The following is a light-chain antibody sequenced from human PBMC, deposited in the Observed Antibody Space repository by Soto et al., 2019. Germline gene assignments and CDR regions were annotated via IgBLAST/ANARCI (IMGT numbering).Light chain of an antibody. CDR3: LQDDDYPRT. Sequence: AIQMTQSPSSLSASVGDRLTITCRASQDIRGGLGWYQQKPGKAPKLLIYGASRLESGVPSRFSGSGSGTFFTLVISSLQPEDSATYYCLQDDDYPRTFGQGTKVEVK. J-gene: IGKJ1*01. V-gene: IGKV1-6*01. CDR2: GAS. CDR1: QDIRGG.